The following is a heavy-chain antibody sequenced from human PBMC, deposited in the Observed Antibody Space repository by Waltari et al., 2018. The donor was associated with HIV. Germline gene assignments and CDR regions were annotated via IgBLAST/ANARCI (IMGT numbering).Heavy chain of an antibody. CDR2: LNPSDGGT. CDR3: AKDLTGDSTGKMSVGNSYGMDV. Sequence: QVQLVQSGAEVKKPGASVMVSCKASGYTFTTYFLHWVRQAPGQGLEWVAILNPSDGGTKYAQKFRGRVTMSRDTSTNTVYMEVSSLRSEDTAVYYCAKDLTGDSTGKMSVGNSYGMDVWGQGTAVIVSS. CDR1: GYTFTTYF. V-gene: IGHV1-46*01. J-gene: IGHJ6*02. D-gene: IGHD3-22*01.